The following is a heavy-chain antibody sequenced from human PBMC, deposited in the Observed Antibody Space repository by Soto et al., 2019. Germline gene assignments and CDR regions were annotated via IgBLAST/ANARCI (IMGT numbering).Heavy chain of an antibody. V-gene: IGHV3-30*18. CDR3: AKDGTKYDFWSGYQYYYYYMDV. CDR1: GFTFSSYG. CDR2: ISYDGSNK. J-gene: IGHJ6*03. Sequence: GGSLRLSCAASGFTFSSYGMHWVRQAPGKGLEWVAVISYDGSNKYYADSVKGRFTISRDNSKNTLYLQMNSLRAEDTAVYYCAKDGTKYDFWSGYQYYYYYMDVWGKGTKVTVSS. D-gene: IGHD3-3*01.